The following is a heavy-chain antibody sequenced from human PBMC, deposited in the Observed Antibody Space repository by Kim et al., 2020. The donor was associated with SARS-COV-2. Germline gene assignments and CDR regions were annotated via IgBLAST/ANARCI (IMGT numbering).Heavy chain of an antibody. D-gene: IGHD3-22*01. CDR2: ISGSGGST. V-gene: IGHV3-23*01. J-gene: IGHJ3*02. CDR1: GFTFSSYA. CDR3: PFAYYDSSGYYPGAFDI. Sequence: GGSLRLSCAASGFTFSSYAMSWVRQAPGKGLEWVSAISGSGGSTYYADSVKGRFTISRDNSKNTLYLQMNSLRAEDTAVYYCPFAYYDSSGYYPGAFDIWGQGTMVTVSS.